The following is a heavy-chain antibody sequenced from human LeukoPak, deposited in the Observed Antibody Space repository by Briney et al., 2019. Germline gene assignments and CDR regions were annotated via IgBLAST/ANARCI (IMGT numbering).Heavy chain of an antibody. CDR3: VSRESDGRLYYFDY. J-gene: IGHJ4*02. Sequence: GGSLRLSCAASGFTFNSYWMGWVRQASGKGLQWVANINQDGSEKYYVDSVRGRFTISRDNAKNSHFLQMDNLRAEDTAVYYCVSRESDGRLYYFDYWGQGTLVTVSS. D-gene: IGHD5-18*01. V-gene: IGHV3-7*03. CDR1: GFTFNSYW. CDR2: INQDGSEK.